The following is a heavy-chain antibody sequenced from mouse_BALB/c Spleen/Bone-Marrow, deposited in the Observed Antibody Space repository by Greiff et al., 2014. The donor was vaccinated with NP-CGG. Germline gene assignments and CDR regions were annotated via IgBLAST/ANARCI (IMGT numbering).Heavy chain of an antibody. CDR3: AISIEYRPLVC. Sequence: EVQLQQSGPELEKPGASVKISCKASGYSFTGYNMNWVKQNNGKSLEWIGNIDPYYGGISYNQKFKGKATLTVDKSSNTAYMQLKSLTSEDSAIYYCAISIEYRPLVCWGQGTLVTVSA. CDR2: IDPYYGGI. V-gene: IGHV1-39*01. D-gene: IGHD2-14*01. CDR1: GYSFTGYN. J-gene: IGHJ3*01.